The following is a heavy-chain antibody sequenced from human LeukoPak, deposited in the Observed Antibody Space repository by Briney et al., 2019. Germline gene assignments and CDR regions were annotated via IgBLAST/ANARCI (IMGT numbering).Heavy chain of an antibody. CDR2: IYYSGST. CDR1: GGSISSSSYY. Sequence: SETLSLTCTVSGGSISSSSYYWGWIRQPPGKGLEWIGSIYYSGSTYYNPSLKSRVTISVDTSKNQFSLKLSSVTAADTAVYYCAGSYGSGGYYWGQGTLVTVSS. D-gene: IGHD3-10*01. CDR3: AGSYGSGGYY. V-gene: IGHV4-39*01. J-gene: IGHJ4*02.